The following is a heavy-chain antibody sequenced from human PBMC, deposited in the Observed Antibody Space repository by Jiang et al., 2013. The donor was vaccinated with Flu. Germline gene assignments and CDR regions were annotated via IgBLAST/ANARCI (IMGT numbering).Heavy chain of an antibody. J-gene: IGHJ6*03. CDR3: ATSRTDYYYYMDV. CDR1: GGSISSSSYY. CDR2: FYYTGST. V-gene: IGHV4-39*01. D-gene: IGHD6-13*01. Sequence: SLTCTVSGGSISSSSYYWGWIRQPPGKGLEWIGSFYYTGSTYYNPSLKSRVTISVDSSRNQFSLKLNSVTAADTAVFYCATSRTDYYYYMDVWGIGTTVTVSS.